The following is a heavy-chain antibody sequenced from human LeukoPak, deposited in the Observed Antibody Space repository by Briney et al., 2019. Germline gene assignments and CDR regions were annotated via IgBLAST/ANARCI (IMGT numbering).Heavy chain of an antibody. D-gene: IGHD3-22*01. CDR3: ARDSSLVVITTLDAFDI. CDR2: IYYSGST. Sequence: PSETLSLTCTVSGGSISSYYWGWIRQPPGKGLEWIGSIYYSGSTYYNPSLKSRVTISVDTSKNQFSLKLSSVTAAGTAVYYCARDSSLVVITTLDAFDIWGQGTMVTVSS. CDR1: GGSISSYY. J-gene: IGHJ3*02. V-gene: IGHV4-39*07.